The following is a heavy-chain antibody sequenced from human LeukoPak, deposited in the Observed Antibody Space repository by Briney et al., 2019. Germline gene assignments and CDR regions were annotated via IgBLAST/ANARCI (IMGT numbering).Heavy chain of an antibody. Sequence: PSETLSLTCTVSGGSISSYYWSWIRQPPGKGLEWIGYIYYSGSTNYNPSLKSRVTISVDTSKNQSSLKLSSVTAADTAVYYCARLSSSWDPSDYWGQGTLVTVSS. V-gene: IGHV4-59*08. CDR3: ARLSSSWDPSDY. D-gene: IGHD6-13*01. CDR1: GGSISSYY. J-gene: IGHJ4*02. CDR2: IYYSGST.